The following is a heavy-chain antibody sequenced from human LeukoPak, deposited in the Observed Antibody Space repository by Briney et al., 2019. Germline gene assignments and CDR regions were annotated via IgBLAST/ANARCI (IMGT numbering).Heavy chain of an antibody. CDR1: GFTFSSHG. CDR2: ISGSGGDS. V-gene: IGHV3-23*01. Sequence: GGSLRLSCAASGFTFSSHGMSWVCQAPGKGLEWVSGISGSGGDSYYADAAKGRFTISRDNSKNTLFLQMNSLRAEDTAVYYCAKDLWGENWFDPWGPGSLVIVSS. D-gene: IGHD7-27*01. CDR3: AKDLWGENWFDP. J-gene: IGHJ5*02.